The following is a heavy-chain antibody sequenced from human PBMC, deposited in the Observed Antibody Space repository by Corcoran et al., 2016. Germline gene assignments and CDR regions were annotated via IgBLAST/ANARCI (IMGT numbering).Heavy chain of an antibody. D-gene: IGHD3-10*01. CDR1: GYTFTSYG. CDR3: ARGLSGSYYNVGTYYYYGMDV. Sequence: QVQLVQSGAEVKKPGASVKVSCKASGYTFTSYGISWVRQAPGQGLEWMGWISAYNGNTNYAQKLQGRVTMTTDTSTSTAYMELRSRRSDDTAVYNCARGLSGSYYNVGTYYYYGMDVWGQGTTVTVSS. J-gene: IGHJ6*02. V-gene: IGHV1-18*01. CDR2: ISAYNGNT.